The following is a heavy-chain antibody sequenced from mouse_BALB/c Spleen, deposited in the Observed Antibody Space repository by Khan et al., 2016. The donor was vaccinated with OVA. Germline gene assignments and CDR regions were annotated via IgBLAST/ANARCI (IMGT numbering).Heavy chain of an antibody. J-gene: IGHJ4*01. Sequence: QVQLKESGPGLVAPSQSLSITCTISGFSLTNYGVHWVRQPPGKGLEWLVVIWSDGSTNYDSALKSRLTISKDNSKSQVFLEMDSLQTDDTAMYYCARQTYYHYYILDYWGEGTSVTVSS. CDR3: ARQTYYHYYILDY. CDR2: IWSDGST. V-gene: IGHV2-6-1*01. D-gene: IGHD2-10*01. CDR1: GFSLTNYG.